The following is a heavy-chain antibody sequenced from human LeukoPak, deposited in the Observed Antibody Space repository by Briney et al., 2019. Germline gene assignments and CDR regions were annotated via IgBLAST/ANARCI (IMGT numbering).Heavy chain of an antibody. Sequence: GASVKVSCKASGYTFTGYYMHWVRQAPGQGLEWMGWISAYNGNTNYAQKLQGRVTMTTDTSTSTAYMELRSLRSDDTAVYYCARDHGYCTNGVCYELINLVDYWGQGTLVTVSS. D-gene: IGHD2-8*01. CDR2: ISAYNGNT. CDR1: GYTFTGYY. V-gene: IGHV1-18*04. CDR3: ARDHGYCTNGVCYELINLVDY. J-gene: IGHJ4*02.